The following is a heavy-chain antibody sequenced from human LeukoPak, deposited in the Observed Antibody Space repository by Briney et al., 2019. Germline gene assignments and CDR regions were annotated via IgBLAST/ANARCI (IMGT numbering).Heavy chain of an antibody. CDR2: FDPEDGET. CDR1: GYTLTELS. Sequence: ASVKVSCKVSGYTLTELSMHWVQQAPGKGLEWMGGFDPEDGETIYAQKFQGRVTMTEDTSTDTAYMELSSLRSEDTAVYYCATAGVRYCSGGSCYDYWGQGTLVTVSS. J-gene: IGHJ4*02. D-gene: IGHD2-15*01. CDR3: ATAGVRYCSGGSCYDY. V-gene: IGHV1-24*01.